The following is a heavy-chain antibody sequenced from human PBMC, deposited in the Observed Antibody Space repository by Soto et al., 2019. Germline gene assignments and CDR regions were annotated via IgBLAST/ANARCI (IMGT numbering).Heavy chain of an antibody. Sequence: GGSLRLSCAASGFTFTRDSMNSVRQAPWKGLEWVSSISSTTNYIYYADSMKDRFTVSRDNAKNSVYLEMIRRRAEDTTLYYCARESEELTSSFGYLGQGAMVTVSS. D-gene: IGHD1-7*01. CDR2: ISSTTNYI. V-gene: IGHV3-21*01. J-gene: IGHJ4*02. CDR3: ARESEELTSSFGY. CDR1: GFTFTRDS.